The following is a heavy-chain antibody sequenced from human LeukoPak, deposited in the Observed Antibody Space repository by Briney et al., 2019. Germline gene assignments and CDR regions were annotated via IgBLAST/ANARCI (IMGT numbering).Heavy chain of an antibody. D-gene: IGHD3-22*01. CDR3: ARLPLDDSSGYYYYFDY. V-gene: IGHV3-53*01. Sequence: GGSLRLSCAASGFTVSSNYMSWVRQAPGKGLEWVSVIYSGGSTYYADSVKGRFTISRDNSKNTLYLQMNSLRAVDTAVYYCARLPLDDSSGYYYYFDYWGQGTLVTVSS. CDR1: GFTVSSNY. CDR2: IYSGGST. J-gene: IGHJ4*02.